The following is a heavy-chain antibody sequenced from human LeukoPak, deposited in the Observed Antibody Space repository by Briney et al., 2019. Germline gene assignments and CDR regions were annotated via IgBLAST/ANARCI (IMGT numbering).Heavy chain of an antibody. CDR2: IRYDGSNE. V-gene: IGHV3-30*02. D-gene: IGHD3-10*01. CDR3: AKIWFGEEGDY. J-gene: IGHJ4*02. CDR1: GFISSYG. Sequence: GGSLRLSCAVSGFISSYGMHWVRQAPGKGLEWVAFIRYDGSNEYYADSVKGRFTISRDKFKNTLYLQMNSLRAEDTAVYYCAKIWFGEEGDYWGQGTLVTVSS.